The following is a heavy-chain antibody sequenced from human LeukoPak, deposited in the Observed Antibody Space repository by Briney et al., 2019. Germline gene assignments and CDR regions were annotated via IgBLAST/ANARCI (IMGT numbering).Heavy chain of an antibody. J-gene: IGHJ5*02. CDR2: IYYSGST. CDR1: GGSISSSSYY. D-gene: IGHD3-3*01. V-gene: IGHV4-39*07. Sequence: PSETLSLTCTVSGGSISSSSYYWGWIRQPPGKGLEWIGSIYYSGSTYYNPSLKSRVTISVDTSKNQFSLKLSSVTAADTAVYYCARGVRFLEWLHGFDPWGQGTLVTVSS. CDR3: ARGVRFLEWLHGFDP.